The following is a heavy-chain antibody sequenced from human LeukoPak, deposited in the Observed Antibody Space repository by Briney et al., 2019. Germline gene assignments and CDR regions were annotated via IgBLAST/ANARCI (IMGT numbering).Heavy chain of an antibody. CDR3: AGGFGELGDFDY. CDR1: GFTFSSYE. CDR2: ISSSGSTI. J-gene: IGHJ4*02. D-gene: IGHD3-10*01. V-gene: IGHV3-48*03. Sequence: GGSLRLSCAASGFTFSSYEMNWVRQAPGKGLEWGSYISSSGSTIYYADSVKGRFTISRDNAKNSLYLQMNSLRAEDTAVYYCAGGFGELGDFDYWGQGTLVTVSS.